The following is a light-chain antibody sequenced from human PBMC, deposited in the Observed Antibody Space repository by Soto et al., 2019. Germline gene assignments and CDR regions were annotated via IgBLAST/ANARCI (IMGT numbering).Light chain of an antibody. CDR1: SSNIGNNI. J-gene: IGLJ2*01. CDR2: SNN. Sequence: QSVLTQTPSASGTPGQRVTISCSGRSSNIGNNIVNWYQQLPGTAPRRLIHSNNRRPSGVPDRFSGSKSGTSASLAISGLQSEDEADYYCATWDDSVNGVIFGGGTKLTVL. V-gene: IGLV1-44*01. CDR3: ATWDDSVNGVI.